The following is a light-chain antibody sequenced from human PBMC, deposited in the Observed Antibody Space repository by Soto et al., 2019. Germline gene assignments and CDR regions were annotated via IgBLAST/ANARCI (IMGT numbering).Light chain of an antibody. Sequence: EIVMTQSPATHSVSSRERATLSCRASQSVSRNLARYPQKPGQAPWLLIYGASTRATSIPARFSGSGSGRECTLTISSLQSEEFAVYDCQQYNNWHTSTFGQGTRLEI. CDR1: QSVSRN. CDR2: GAS. J-gene: IGKJ5*01. CDR3: QQYNNWHTST. V-gene: IGKV3-15*01.